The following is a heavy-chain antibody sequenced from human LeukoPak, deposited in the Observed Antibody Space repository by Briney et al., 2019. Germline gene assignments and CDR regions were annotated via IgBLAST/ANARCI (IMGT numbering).Heavy chain of an antibody. D-gene: IGHD3-3*01. CDR1: GFTFSSYG. J-gene: IGHJ4*02. CDR3: AKDMTQFWSGPDY. Sequence: GGSLRLSCTASGFTFSSYGMHWVRQAPGKGLEWVTVISYDGSNKYFADSVKGRFTISRDNSKNTLFLQMNSLRAEDTAVYYCAKDMTQFWSGPDYWGQGTLVTVSS. CDR2: ISYDGSNK. V-gene: IGHV3-30*18.